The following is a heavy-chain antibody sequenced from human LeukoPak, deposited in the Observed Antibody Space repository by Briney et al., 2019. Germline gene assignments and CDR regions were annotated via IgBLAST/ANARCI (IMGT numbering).Heavy chain of an antibody. Sequence: ASVKVSCKASGYIFTDYYMHWVRRAPGQGRVWMGWLNPNSGGTNYAKKFQGRVTVTRDKSDSTAYMELNRLTYDDTAVYYCARDPPPYSSGWHGIDVWGQGTTVTVSS. J-gene: IGHJ6*02. CDR2: LNPNSGGT. V-gene: IGHV1-2*02. CDR1: GYIFTDYY. CDR3: ARDPPPYSSGWHGIDV. D-gene: IGHD6-19*01.